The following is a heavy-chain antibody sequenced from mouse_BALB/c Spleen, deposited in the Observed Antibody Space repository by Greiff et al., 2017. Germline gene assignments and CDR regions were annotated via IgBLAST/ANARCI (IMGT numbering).Heavy chain of an antibody. Sequence: QVQLQQSGPGLVAPSQTLSITCTASGFTLTSYGIHWVRQPPGKGLEWLGVIWAGGSTNYNSALMSRLSISKDNSKSQVFLKMISLQTDDTAMYYCASDYYGSSYGWFAYWGQGTLVTVSA. CDR3: ASDYYGSSYGWFAY. J-gene: IGHJ3*01. D-gene: IGHD1-1*01. CDR1: GFTLTSYG. V-gene: IGHV2-9*02. CDR2: IWAGGST.